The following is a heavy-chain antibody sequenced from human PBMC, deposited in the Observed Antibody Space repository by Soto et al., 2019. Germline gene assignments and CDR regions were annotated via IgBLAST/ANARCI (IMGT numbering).Heavy chain of an antibody. CDR1: GFTFSSYA. V-gene: IGHV3-30-3*01. J-gene: IGHJ4*02. D-gene: IGHD2-2*01. CDR3: ARDPGIVVVPVNIGDYFDL. CDR2: ISHDGSNK. Sequence: VQLVESGGGVVQPGKSLRLSCAASGFTFSSYAMHWVRQAPGKGLEWVAVISHDGSNKYYADSVKGRFTISRDNSKKPLSVQMNSLRAEDTAVYYCARDPGIVVVPVNIGDYFDLWGQGTLVTVSS.